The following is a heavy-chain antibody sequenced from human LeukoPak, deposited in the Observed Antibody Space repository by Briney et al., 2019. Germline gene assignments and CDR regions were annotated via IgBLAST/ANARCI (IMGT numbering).Heavy chain of an antibody. CDR3: AKEGYSSSSPGNY. V-gene: IGHV4-59*01. CDR1: GGSISSYY. J-gene: IGHJ4*02. D-gene: IGHD6-6*01. CDR2: IYYSGST. Sequence: SETLSLTCTVSGGSISSYYWSWIRQPPGKGLEWIGYIYYSGSTNYNPSLKSRVTISVDTSKNQFSLKLSSVTAADTAVYYCAKEGYSSSSPGNYWGQGTLVTVSS.